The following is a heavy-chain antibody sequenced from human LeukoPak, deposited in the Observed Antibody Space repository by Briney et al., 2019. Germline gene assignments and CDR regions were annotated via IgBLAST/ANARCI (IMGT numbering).Heavy chain of an antibody. Sequence: GGSLRLSCAASGFNFSIYGMHWVRQAPGKGLEWVAFIRYDGTNKYYVESVKGRFTISRDNSKGTLYLQMNSLRAEDTAVYYCVDHGLERRAAFDYWGQGTLVTVSS. CDR1: GFNFSIYG. CDR3: VDHGLERRAAFDY. D-gene: IGHD1-1*01. V-gene: IGHV3-30*02. CDR2: IRYDGTNK. J-gene: IGHJ4*02.